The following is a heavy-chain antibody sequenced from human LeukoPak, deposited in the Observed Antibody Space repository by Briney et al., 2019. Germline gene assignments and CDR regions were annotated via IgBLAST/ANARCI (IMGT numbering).Heavy chain of an antibody. Sequence: PSETLSLTCAVYGGSLSGYYWNWIRQAPGKGLEWIGQINHSGSTNYNPSLKSRVTISLDTSKNQFSLKVRSVTAADTAVYYCAGGLGQLAPGGYWGQGTLVTVSS. J-gene: IGHJ4*02. D-gene: IGHD6-6*01. CDR3: AGGLGQLAPGGY. CDR1: GGSLSGYY. CDR2: INHSGST. V-gene: IGHV4-34*01.